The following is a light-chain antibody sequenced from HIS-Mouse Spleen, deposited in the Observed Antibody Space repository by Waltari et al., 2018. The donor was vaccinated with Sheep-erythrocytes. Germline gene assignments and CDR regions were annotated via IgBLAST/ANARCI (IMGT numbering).Light chain of an antibody. CDR1: SSDVGCYNY. CDR2: DFS. CDR3: CSYAGSYNHV. Sequence: QSALTQPRSVSGSPGQSVTISCTGTSSDVGCYNYVAWYQQHPGKAPKLMLYDFSKRTSGLPDRFAGSKSGNAASLTISGLHAEDEADYYCCSYAGSYNHVFATGTKVTVL. V-gene: IGLV2-11*01. J-gene: IGLJ1*01.